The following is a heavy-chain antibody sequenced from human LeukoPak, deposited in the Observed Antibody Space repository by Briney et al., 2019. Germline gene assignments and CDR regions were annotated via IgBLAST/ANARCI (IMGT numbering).Heavy chain of an antibody. CDR1: GFTFSSYA. Sequence: PGGSLRLSCAASGFTFSSYAMSWVRQAPGKGLEWVSAISGSGGSTYYADSVKGRFTISRDNSKNTLYLQMNSLRAEGTAVYYCAKVREYYYYGMDVWGQGTTVTVSS. CDR3: AKVREYYYYGMDV. V-gene: IGHV3-23*01. CDR2: ISGSGGST. J-gene: IGHJ6*02.